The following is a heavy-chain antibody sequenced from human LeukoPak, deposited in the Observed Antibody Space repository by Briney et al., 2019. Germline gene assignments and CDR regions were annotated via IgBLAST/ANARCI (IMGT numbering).Heavy chain of an antibody. Sequence: GGSLRLSCAASGFTFSSYGMHWVRQAPGKGLEWVAFIRYDGSNKYYADSVKGRFTISRGNSKNTLYLQMNSLRADDTAVYYCARDSSMLRGPLVIYYFDFWGQGTLVTVSS. D-gene: IGHD3-10*01. J-gene: IGHJ4*02. V-gene: IGHV3-30*02. CDR3: ARDSSMLRGPLVIYYFDF. CDR1: GFTFSSYG. CDR2: IRYDGSNK.